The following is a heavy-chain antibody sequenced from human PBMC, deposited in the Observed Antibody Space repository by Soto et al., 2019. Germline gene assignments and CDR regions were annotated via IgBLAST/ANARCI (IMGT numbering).Heavy chain of an antibody. CDR3: ARGRQLRTWDY. D-gene: IGHD1-7*01. V-gene: IGHV4-34*01. CDR2: INHSGST. Sequence: QVQLQQWGAGLLKPSETLSLTCAVYGGSFSGYYWSWIRQPPGKGLEWIGEINHSGSTNYNPSLKSRVTISVDTSKNQFSLKLSSVTAADTAVYYCARGRQLRTWDYWGQGTLVTVSS. CDR1: GGSFSGYY. J-gene: IGHJ4*02.